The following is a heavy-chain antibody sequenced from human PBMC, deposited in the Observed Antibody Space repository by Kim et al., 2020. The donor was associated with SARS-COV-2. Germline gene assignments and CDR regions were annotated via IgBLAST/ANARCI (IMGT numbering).Heavy chain of an antibody. CDR1: GFTFSSYD. V-gene: IGHV3-30*18. CDR2: ISYDRSNK. J-gene: IGHJ4*02. Sequence: GGSLRLSCAASGFTFSSYDMHWVRQAPGKGLEWVSVISYDRSNKYYADSVKGRFTISRDNSKNTLYLQMNSLRAEDTAVYYCAKDASYYYGSGSLTYYFDYRGQGTLVTVSS. CDR3: AKDASYYYGSGSLTYYFDY. D-gene: IGHD3-10*01.